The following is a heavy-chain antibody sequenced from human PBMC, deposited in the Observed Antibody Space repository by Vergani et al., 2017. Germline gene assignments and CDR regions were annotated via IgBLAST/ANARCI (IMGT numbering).Heavy chain of an antibody. J-gene: IGHJ4*02. CDR1: GFTFSSYG. V-gene: IGHV3-30*18. CDR3: AKDGNTKELHFDY. D-gene: IGHD3-3*01. CDR2: ISYDGSNK. Sequence: VQLLESGGGLVQPGGSLRLSCGASGFTFSSYGMHWVRQAPGKGLEWVAVISYDGSNKYYADSVKGRFTISRDNSKNTLYLQMNSLRAEDTAVYYCAKDGNTKELHFDYWGQGTLVTVSS.